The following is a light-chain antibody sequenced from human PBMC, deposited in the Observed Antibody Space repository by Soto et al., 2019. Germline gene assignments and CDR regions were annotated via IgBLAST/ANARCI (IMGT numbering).Light chain of an antibody. CDR1: SSDVGAYNY. J-gene: IGLJ2*01. Sequence: QSALTQPASVSGSPGQSITISCTGTSSDVGAYNYVSWYQQHPGKAPKLMIYDVSNRPSGVSNRFSGSKSGNTASLTISGLRAEDEADYYCTSFTSASTQVFGGGTKLTVL. CDR3: TSFTSASTQV. CDR2: DVS. V-gene: IGLV2-14*01.